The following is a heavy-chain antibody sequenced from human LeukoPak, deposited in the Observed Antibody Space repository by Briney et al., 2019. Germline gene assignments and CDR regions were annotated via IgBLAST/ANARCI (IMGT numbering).Heavy chain of an antibody. V-gene: IGHV3-7*01. Sequence: GGSLRLSCAASGFTFSSYWMSWVRQAPGKGLEWVANIKQDGSEKYYVDSVKGRFTISRDNAKNSLYLQTNSLRAEDTAVYYCARWVAVAGDRYFDYWGQGTLVTVSS. D-gene: IGHD6-19*01. CDR1: GFTFSSYW. CDR2: IKQDGSEK. CDR3: ARWVAVAGDRYFDY. J-gene: IGHJ4*02.